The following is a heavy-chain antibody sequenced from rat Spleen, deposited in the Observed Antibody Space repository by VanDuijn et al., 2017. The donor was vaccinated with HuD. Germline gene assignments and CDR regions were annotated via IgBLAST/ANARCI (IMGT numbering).Heavy chain of an antibody. V-gene: IGHV5S13*01. CDR2: ISPSGGST. CDR3: ARHPGWGYVMDA. J-gene: IGHJ4*01. D-gene: IGHD1-4*01. Sequence: EVQLVESDGGLVQPGRSLKLSCAASGFTFSNYGMAWVRQTPTKGLEWVASISPSGGSTYYRDSVKGRFTVSRDNAKSTLYLQMDSLRSEDTATYYCARHPGWGYVMDAWGQGASVTVSS. CDR1: GFTFSNYG.